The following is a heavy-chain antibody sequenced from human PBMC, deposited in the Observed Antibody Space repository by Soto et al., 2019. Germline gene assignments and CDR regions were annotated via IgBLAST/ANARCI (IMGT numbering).Heavy chain of an antibody. CDR2: IYYSGST. CDR3: ARLDYDFWTYNTYYYGMDV. CDR1: GGSISSSSYY. Sequence: PSETLSLTCTVSGGSISSSSYYWGWIRQPPGKGLEWIGSIYYSGSTYYNPSLKSRVTISVDTSKNQFSLKLSSVTAADTAVYYCARLDYDFWTYNTYYYGMDVWGQGTTVTVSS. V-gene: IGHV4-39*01. D-gene: IGHD3-3*01. J-gene: IGHJ6*02.